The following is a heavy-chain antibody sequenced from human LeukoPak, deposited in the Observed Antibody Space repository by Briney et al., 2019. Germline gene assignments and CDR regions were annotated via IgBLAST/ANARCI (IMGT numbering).Heavy chain of an antibody. CDR2: IWSDGSNK. J-gene: IGHJ4*02. Sequence: GGSLRLSCAASGITFSTSGMHWVRQAPGKGLEWVAFIWSDGSNKYHADSVKGRFTISRDNSKDTLYLQMNSLRAEDTAVYYCARDKGTTCNDNWGQGALVTVSS. D-gene: IGHD4-17*01. V-gene: IGHV3-33*01. CDR3: ARDKGTTCNDN. CDR1: GITFSTSG.